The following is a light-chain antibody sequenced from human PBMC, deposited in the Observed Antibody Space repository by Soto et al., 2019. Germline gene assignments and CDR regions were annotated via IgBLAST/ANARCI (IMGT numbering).Light chain of an antibody. CDR3: QQYNSYSRT. J-gene: IGKJ1*01. Sequence: DIQMTQSPSTLSASVGARVTITCRASQSISSWLAWYQQKPGKAPKLMIYKASSLESGVPSRFSGSGSGTEFTLTISSLQPDDVATYYCQQYNSYSRTLGQGTKVDIK. V-gene: IGKV1-5*03. CDR2: KAS. CDR1: QSISSW.